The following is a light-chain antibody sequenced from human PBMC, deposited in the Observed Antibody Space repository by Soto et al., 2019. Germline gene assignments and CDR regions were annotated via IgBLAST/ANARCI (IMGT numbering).Light chain of an antibody. CDR1: QSVSSNY. J-gene: IGKJ3*01. CDR2: GAS. CDR3: QQYGSSPV. Sequence: EIVLTQSPGTLSLSPGERATLSCRASQSVSSNYLAWYQQKPGQAPRLLIYGASSRATGIPDRFSGSGSETDFTLTISRLEPEDFAVYLCQQYGSSPVFGPGTKVDIK. V-gene: IGKV3-20*01.